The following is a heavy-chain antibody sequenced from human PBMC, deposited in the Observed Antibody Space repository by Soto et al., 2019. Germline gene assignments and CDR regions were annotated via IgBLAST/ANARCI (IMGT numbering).Heavy chain of an antibody. CDR2: INHLETT. D-gene: IGHD3-10*01. CDR3: ARGGGFDSFDY. J-gene: IGHJ4*02. CDR1: GASITYGAYS. V-gene: IGHV4-30-2*01. Sequence: SETLSLTCTVSGASITYGAYSWSWIRQTPGKGLEWIGYINHLETTFYNPSFESRLTLSIDRTKNQFSLNLKSMSAADRAVYFCARGGGFDSFDYWGPGLLVTVSS.